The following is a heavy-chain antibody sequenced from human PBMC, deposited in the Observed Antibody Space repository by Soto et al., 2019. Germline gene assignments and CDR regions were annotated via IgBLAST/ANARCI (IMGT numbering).Heavy chain of an antibody. CDR2: INPSGGST. V-gene: IGHV1-46*01. CDR1: GYTFTSYY. CDR3: ARLSKSVPGDY. Sequence: QVQLVQSGAEVKKPGASVKVSCKASGYTFTSYYMHWVRQAPGQGLEWMGIINPSGGSTSYAQKFQGXXTXTXGTSTSTVYMELSSLRSEDTAVYYCARLSKSVPGDYWGQGTLVTVSS. J-gene: IGHJ4*02. D-gene: IGHD2-2*01.